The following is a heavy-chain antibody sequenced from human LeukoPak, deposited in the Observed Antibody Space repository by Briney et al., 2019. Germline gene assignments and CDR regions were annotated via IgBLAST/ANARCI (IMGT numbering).Heavy chain of an antibody. J-gene: IGHJ4*02. D-gene: IGHD6-19*01. Sequence: GRSLRLSCAASGFTFSSYGMHWVRQAPGKGLEWVAVISYDGGNKYYADSVKGRFTISRDNPKNTLYLQMNSLRAEDTAVYYCAKEKSSGWDSPFDYWGQGTLVTVSS. CDR3: AKEKSSGWDSPFDY. CDR2: ISYDGGNK. CDR1: GFTFSSYG. V-gene: IGHV3-30*18.